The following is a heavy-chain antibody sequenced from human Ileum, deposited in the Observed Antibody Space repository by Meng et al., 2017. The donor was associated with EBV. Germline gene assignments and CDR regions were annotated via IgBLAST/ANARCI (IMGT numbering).Heavy chain of an antibody. J-gene: IGHJ4*02. CDR2: IYIGGDT. CDR1: GFTVSSYH. D-gene: IGHD3/OR15-3a*01. CDR3: ARGPDWAKGGY. Sequence: EVELGEAGGGLIPPGGSLGPSCAPSGFTVSSYHMSWVRQAPGKGLEWVSTIYIGGDTFYADSVKDRFTISRDNSKNTLFLQMNRLTVEDTAVYYCARGPDWAKGGYWGLGTLVTVSS. V-gene: IGHV3-53*01.